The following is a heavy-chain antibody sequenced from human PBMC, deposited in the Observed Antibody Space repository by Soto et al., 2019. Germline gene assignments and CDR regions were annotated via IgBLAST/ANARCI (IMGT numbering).Heavy chain of an antibody. V-gene: IGHV1-46*02. CDR1: GYPFNTYY. CDR3: ARGGHIAVVTDSFDS. D-gene: IGHD2-21*02. CDR2: IHPSGDGS. J-gene: IGHJ4*02. Sequence: ASVKVSCKSSGYPFNTYYLHWVRQAPGQGLEWMGMIHPSGDGSTYAQKFLGRVTMTMDSSTSTVFMELTSLRSADTAVYYCARGGHIAVVTDSFDSWGQGTLVTVSA.